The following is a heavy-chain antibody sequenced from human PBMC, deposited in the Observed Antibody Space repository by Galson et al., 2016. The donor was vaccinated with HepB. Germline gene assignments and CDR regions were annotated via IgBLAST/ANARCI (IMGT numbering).Heavy chain of an antibody. CDR2: INYTGST. CDR1: GGSISSNY. V-gene: IGHV4-59*13. D-gene: IGHD3-10*01. J-gene: IGHJ2*01. Sequence: SETLSLTCTVSGGSISSNYWTWIRQPPGKGLEWIADINYTGSTNYNPSLKSRVTISVDTSKNQFSLNLSPVTAADTAVYYCARVGGFGARGWYLDRWGRGTLVTVSS. CDR3: ARVGGFGARGWYLDR.